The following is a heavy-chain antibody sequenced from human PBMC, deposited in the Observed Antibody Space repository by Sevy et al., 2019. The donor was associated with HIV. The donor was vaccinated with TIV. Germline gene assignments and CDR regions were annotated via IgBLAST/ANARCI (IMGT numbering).Heavy chain of an antibody. D-gene: IGHD2-21*01. CDR2: IGPDGRGT. CDR1: GFIPFTFSNYW. Sequence: GGSLRLSCVVSGFIPFTFSNYWIHWVRQGPGKGLAWVSRIGPDGRGTTYADSVKGRFSVSRDNAKNTVYLQMNSLRPEDTAVYYCSIAPDCVGGRCSHYYGMGVWGQGTTVTVSS. J-gene: IGHJ6*02. CDR3: SIAPDCVGGRCSHYYGMGV. V-gene: IGHV3-74*01.